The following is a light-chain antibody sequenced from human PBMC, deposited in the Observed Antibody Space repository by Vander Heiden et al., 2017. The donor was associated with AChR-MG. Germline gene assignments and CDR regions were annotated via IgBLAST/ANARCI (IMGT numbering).Light chain of an antibody. V-gene: IGKV3-15*01. CDR1: QSVSTN. Sequence: ETGMTQSPVTMSVSPGERATLSCRASQSVSTNLAWYQQRPGQAPRLLIYGASTRATCIPFRFSGSGAGTEFTLLISSLQPEDFAIYYCQQYMNWPPWTFGLGTTVEIK. CDR3: QQYMNWPPWT. CDR2: GAS. J-gene: IGKJ1*01.